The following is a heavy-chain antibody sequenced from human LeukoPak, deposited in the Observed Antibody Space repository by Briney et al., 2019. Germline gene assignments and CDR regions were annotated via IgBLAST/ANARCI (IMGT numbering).Heavy chain of an antibody. J-gene: IGHJ3*01. V-gene: IGHV3-74*01. CDR3: ARSQSGVFDV. D-gene: IGHD2-8*01. Sequence: GGSLRLSCVASGFTFSNYWMQWVRQVPGKGLVWVSRLNGDGTNIIYADSVKGRFTISRDNAENTLYLQMNSLRAEDTALYYCARSQSGVFDVWGQGTMVTVSS. CDR2: LNGDGTNI. CDR1: GFTFSNYW.